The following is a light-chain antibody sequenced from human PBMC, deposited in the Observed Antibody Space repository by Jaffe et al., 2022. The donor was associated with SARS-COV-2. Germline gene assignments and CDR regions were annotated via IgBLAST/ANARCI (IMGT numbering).Light chain of an antibody. Sequence: DIQVTQSPSSLSASVGDRVTITCRASQNIDNYLNWYQQRPGKAPNLLTYSASRLLSGVPSRFSGSGSGTDFTLTISSLQPEDVGTYYCQQSYSTPWTFGQGTKVEI. CDR1: QNIDNY. V-gene: IGKV1-39*01. CDR2: SAS. CDR3: QQSYSTPWT. J-gene: IGKJ1*01.